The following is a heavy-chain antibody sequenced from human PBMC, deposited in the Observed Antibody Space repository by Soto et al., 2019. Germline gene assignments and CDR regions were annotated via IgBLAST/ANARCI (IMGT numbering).Heavy chain of an antibody. J-gene: IGHJ4*02. CDR2: ISTSGSTV. CDR3: VRYCSTTLCNGVATRTFDY. V-gene: IGHV3-48*03. CDR1: RFTFSTYE. D-gene: IGHD2-2*01. Sequence: VGSLRLSCAASRFTFSTYEMNWVRQAPRKGLEWVSYISTSGSTVYYADSVKGRFTISRDNTRNSLYLQMNSLRDEDTALYYCVRYCSTTLCNGVATRTFDYWGQGTLVTVSS.